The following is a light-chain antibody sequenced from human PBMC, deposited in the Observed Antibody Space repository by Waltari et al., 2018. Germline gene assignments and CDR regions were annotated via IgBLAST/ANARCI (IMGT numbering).Light chain of an antibody. CDR1: QSVDSQ. CDR2: DVS. V-gene: IGKV3-11*01. J-gene: IGKJ4*01. CDR3: QQRYAWPIT. Sequence: EIVLTQSPATLSLSPGERATLSCRASQSVDSQLAWYQQKPGQAPRLLIHDVSNRATGIPPRFSGSGSGKDFILTISSLEAEDSAVYYCQQRYAWPITFGGGTKVELK.